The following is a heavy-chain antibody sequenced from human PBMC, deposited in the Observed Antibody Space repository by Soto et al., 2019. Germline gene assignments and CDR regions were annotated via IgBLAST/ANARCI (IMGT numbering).Heavy chain of an antibody. CDR2: IKPDNGNT. J-gene: IGHJ5*02. D-gene: IGHD2-15*01. Sequence: ASVKVSCKASGYTFTRYTMNWVRQAPGQRLEWMGWIKPDNGNTKSSQKFQDRVIITRDTSASTAYMDLSGLRSEDTAVYYCARGIATGQLDPWGQGSLVTVSS. CDR3: ARGIATGQLDP. V-gene: IGHV1-3*01. CDR1: GYTFTRYT.